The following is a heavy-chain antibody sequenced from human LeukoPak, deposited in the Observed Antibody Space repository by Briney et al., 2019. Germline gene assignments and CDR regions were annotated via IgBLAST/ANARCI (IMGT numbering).Heavy chain of an antibody. V-gene: IGHV4-39*07. CDR3: ARVAYDSSGYYADY. CDR1: GGSISSSSYY. CDR2: IYYSGST. Sequence: PSETLSLTCTVSGGSISSSSYYWGWIRQPPGKGLEWIGSIYYSGSTYYNPSLKSRATISVDTSKNQFSLKLSSVTAADTAVYYCARVAYDSSGYYADYWGQGTLVTVSS. D-gene: IGHD3-22*01. J-gene: IGHJ4*02.